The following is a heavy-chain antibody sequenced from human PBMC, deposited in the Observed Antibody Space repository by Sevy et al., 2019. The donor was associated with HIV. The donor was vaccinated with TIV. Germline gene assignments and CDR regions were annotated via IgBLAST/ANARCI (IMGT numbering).Heavy chain of an antibody. CDR2: ISSDGNSQ. CDR3: ARDLMSGSYSQSPDY. Sequence: GGSLRLSCAASGFNFGSHAMHWVRQAPGKGLDWVAVISSDGNSQYSADSVKGRFTISKDNSKNTLYLQMDSLRVEDTAVYYCARDLMSGSYSQSPDYWGQGTLVTVSS. CDR1: GFNFGSHA. J-gene: IGHJ4*02. D-gene: IGHD1-26*01. V-gene: IGHV3-30*04.